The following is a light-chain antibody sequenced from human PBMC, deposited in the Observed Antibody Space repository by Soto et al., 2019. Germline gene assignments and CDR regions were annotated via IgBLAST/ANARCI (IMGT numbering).Light chain of an antibody. CDR2: KAS. CDR1: HTISSW. CDR3: QHYNNYLLT. J-gene: IGKJ4*01. Sequence: DIQMTQSPSTLSASVGDRVIITCRASHTISSWLAWYQQKPGKAPKLLIYKASSLESGVPSRFSGSGSGTEFTLTISSLQPDDFETYYCQHYNNYLLTFGRGTKVDIX. V-gene: IGKV1-5*03.